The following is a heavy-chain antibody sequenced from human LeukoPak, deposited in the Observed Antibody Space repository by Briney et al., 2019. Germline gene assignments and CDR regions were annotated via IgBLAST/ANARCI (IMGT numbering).Heavy chain of an antibody. CDR3: ARVGSSIYYFDY. CDR2: IYHSGST. Sequence: MTSETLSLTCTVSGDSISSGGYYWSSIRQFPGKGLEWIVYIYHSGSTYYNPSLKSRVTISVDTSKNQFSLKLSSVTAADTAVYYCARVGSSIYYFDYWGQGTLVTVSS. CDR1: GDSISSGGYY. D-gene: IGHD2-2*01. V-gene: IGHV4-31*03. J-gene: IGHJ4*02.